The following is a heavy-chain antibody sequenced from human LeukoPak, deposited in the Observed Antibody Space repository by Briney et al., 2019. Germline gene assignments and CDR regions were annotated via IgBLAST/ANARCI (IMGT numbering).Heavy chain of an antibody. CDR1: GFTFSSYE. Sequence: PGGSLRLSCAASGFTFSSYEMNWVRQAPGKGLEWVSYISSSGSTIYYADSVKGRFTISRDNAKNSLYLQMNSLRAEDTAVYYCARDREGWYYFDYWGQGTLVTVSS. CDR2: ISSSGSTI. CDR3: ARDREGWYYFDY. V-gene: IGHV3-48*03. J-gene: IGHJ4*02. D-gene: IGHD6-19*01.